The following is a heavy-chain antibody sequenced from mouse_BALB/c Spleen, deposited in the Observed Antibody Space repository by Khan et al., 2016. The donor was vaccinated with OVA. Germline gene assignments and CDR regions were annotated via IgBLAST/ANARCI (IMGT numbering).Heavy chain of an antibody. CDR1: GFTFSSYS. CDR3: ASHLTGSFAY. D-gene: IGHD4-1*01. V-gene: IGHV5-6*01. Sequence: EVELVESGGDLVKPGGSLKLSCAASGFTFSSYSMSWVRQTPDKRLEWVATISSGGDYTYYPDNVKGRFTISRDHAKNTLYLQMSSLKSADTAMYYCASHLTGSFAYWGQGTLVTVSA. CDR2: ISSGGDYT. J-gene: IGHJ3*01.